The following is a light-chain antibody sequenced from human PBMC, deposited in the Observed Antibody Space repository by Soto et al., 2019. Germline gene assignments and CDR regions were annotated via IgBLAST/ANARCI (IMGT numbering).Light chain of an antibody. CDR2: DVS. J-gene: IGLJ7*01. Sequence: QSALTQPASVSGSPGQSITITCTGTRSDIGAYNFVSWYQQHPGEVPKLMLYDVSIRSSGVSNRFSGSKSGNTASLTISGLQAEDEADYYCTSWTTSTTMIFGGGTQLTVL. V-gene: IGLV2-14*03. CDR1: RSDIGAYNF. CDR3: TSWTTSTTMI.